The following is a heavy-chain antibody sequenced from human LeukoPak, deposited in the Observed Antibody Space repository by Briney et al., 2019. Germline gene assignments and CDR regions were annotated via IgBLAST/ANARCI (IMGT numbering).Heavy chain of an antibody. CDR1: GYTFTSYG. CDR3: ARVDGYSNGRPFDF. V-gene: IGHV1-18*01. CDR2: ISSYNGNT. D-gene: IGHD6-19*01. Sequence: ASVKVSCNSSGYTFTSYGISWVRHAPGQGLESMGWISSYNGNTNYAQRFQGRVVMTTDTSTSTSYMELRNLRPDDTALYYCARVDGYSNGRPFDFWGQGTLVTVSS. J-gene: IGHJ4*02.